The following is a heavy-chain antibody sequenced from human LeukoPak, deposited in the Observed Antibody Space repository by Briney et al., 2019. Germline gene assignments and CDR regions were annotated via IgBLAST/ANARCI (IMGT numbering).Heavy chain of an antibody. J-gene: IGHJ4*02. Sequence: SETLPLTCTVSGGSISSYYWSWIRQPPGKGLEWIGYIYYSGSTNYNPSLKSRVTISVDTSKNQFSLKLSSVTAADTAVYYCARRSPYYDSSGYDTPFDYWGQGTLVTVSS. V-gene: IGHV4-59*01. CDR2: IYYSGST. CDR3: ARRSPYYDSSGYDTPFDY. D-gene: IGHD3-22*01. CDR1: GGSISSYY.